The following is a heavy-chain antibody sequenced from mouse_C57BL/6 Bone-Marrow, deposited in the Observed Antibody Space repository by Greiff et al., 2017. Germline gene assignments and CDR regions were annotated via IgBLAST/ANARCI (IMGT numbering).Heavy chain of an antibody. CDR1: GYTFTSYW. J-gene: IGHJ2*01. D-gene: IGHD1-1*01. Sequence: QVQLQQPGAELVKPGASVKMSCKASGYTFTSYWITWVKQRPGQGLEWIGDIYPGSGSTNYNEKFKSKATLTVDTSSSTAYMHLSSLTSEDSAVYYCARGGNYGSSLFDYWGQDTTLTVSS. CDR2: IYPGSGST. CDR3: ARGGNYGSSLFDY. V-gene: IGHV1-55*01.